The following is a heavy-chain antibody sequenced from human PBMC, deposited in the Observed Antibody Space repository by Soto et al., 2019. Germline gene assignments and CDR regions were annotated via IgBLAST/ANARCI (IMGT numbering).Heavy chain of an antibody. D-gene: IGHD1-1*01. CDR2: ISAHNGNT. J-gene: IGHJ4*02. CDR1: GYCFTTYG. V-gene: IGHV1-18*01. CDR3: ARGRYGDY. Sequence: QVHLVQSGAEVKKPGASVKVYCKGSGYCFTTYGITWVRQAPGQGLEWMAWISAHNGNTNYAQKLQGRVTVTRDTSTSTAYMELRSLRSDDTAVYYCARGRYGDYWGQGALVTVSS.